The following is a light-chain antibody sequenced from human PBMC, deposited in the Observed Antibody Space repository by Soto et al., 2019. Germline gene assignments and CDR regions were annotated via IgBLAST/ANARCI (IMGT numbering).Light chain of an antibody. CDR1: QTIGNW. CDR2: NFS. CDR3: QQCNFYWT. V-gene: IGKV1-5*03. Sequence: DIQMTQSPSTLPASVGDRVTITCRASQTIGNWLAWYQQKPGKVPKLLIYNFSSLESGVPSRFRGSGSGTEFPFTISSLQPDDFALYYCQQCNFYWTFGQGTKVEIK. J-gene: IGKJ1*01.